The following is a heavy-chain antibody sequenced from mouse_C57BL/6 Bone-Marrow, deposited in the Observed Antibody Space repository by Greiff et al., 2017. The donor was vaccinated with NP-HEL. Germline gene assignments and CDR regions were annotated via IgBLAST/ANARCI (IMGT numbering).Heavy chain of an antibody. CDR1: GYTFTSYW. V-gene: IGHV1-64*01. CDR2: IHPNSGST. Sequence: QVQLKQPGAELVKPGASVKLSCKASGYTFTSYWMHWVKQRPGQGLEWIGMIHPNSGSTNYNEKFKSKATLTVDKSSSTAYMQLSSLTSEDSAVYYCARRNWDWFAYWGQGTLVTVSA. D-gene: IGHD4-1*01. J-gene: IGHJ3*01. CDR3: ARRNWDWFAY.